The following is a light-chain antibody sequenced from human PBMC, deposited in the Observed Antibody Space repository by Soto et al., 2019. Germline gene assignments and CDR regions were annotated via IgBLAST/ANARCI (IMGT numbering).Light chain of an antibody. J-gene: IGKJ2*01. CDR2: GAS. Sequence: EIVMTQSPATLSVSPGERATLSCRASQSVGNNLVWYQQKPGQAPRLLIYGASTRAAGIPDRFSGSGSGTEFTLTISRLEPEDFAVYYCQVSGRSALYTFGQGTRLEIK. CDR1: QSVGNN. V-gene: IGKV3-15*01. CDR3: QVSGRSALYT.